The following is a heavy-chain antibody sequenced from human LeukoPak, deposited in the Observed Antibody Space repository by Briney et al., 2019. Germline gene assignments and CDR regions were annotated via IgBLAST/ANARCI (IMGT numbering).Heavy chain of an antibody. V-gene: IGHV4-59*01. J-gene: IGHJ5*02. CDR1: GGSISSYY. D-gene: IGHD6-13*01. Sequence: SETLSLTCTVSGGSISSYYWSWIRQPPGKGLEWIGYIYYSGSTNYNPSLKSRVTISVDTSKNQFSLKLSSVTAADTAVYYCARSLDYSSSWYLVRNWFDPWGQGTLVTVSS. CDR2: IYYSGST. CDR3: ARSLDYSSSWYLVRNWFDP.